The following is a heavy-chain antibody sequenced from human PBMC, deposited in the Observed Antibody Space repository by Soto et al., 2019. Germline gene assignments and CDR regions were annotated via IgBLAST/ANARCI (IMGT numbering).Heavy chain of an antibody. D-gene: IGHD2-15*01. CDR3: ARGPTEYCSGGSCYRDGAFDI. CDR1: GFTFSSYY. Sequence: HPGGSLRLSCAASGFTFSSYYMHWVRQATGKGLEWVSAIGTAGDTYYPGSVEGRFTISRENAKNSLYLQMNSLRAGDTAVYYCARGPTEYCSGGSCYRDGAFDIWGQGTMVTVSS. V-gene: IGHV3-13*01. J-gene: IGHJ3*02. CDR2: IGTAGDT.